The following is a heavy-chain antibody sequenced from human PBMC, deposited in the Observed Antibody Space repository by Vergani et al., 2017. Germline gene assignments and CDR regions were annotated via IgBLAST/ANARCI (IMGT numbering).Heavy chain of an antibody. CDR3: ARAELYSDPAKFDS. Sequence: QAHLVQSGGGVEKPGASVTVSCKASGYTFSNYYMHWVRQAPGQGLEWVGWINPNTAGTIYAQSLQGRVTLTTDTSIDTAFMTLTNLTSDDTATYYCARAELYSDPAKFDSWGQGTLVTVSS. D-gene: IGHD2-8*01. V-gene: IGHV1-2*02. CDR1: GYTFSNYY. J-gene: IGHJ4*02. CDR2: INPNTAGT.